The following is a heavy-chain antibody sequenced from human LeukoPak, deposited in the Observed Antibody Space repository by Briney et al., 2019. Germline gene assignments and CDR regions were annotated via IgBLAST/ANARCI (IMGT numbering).Heavy chain of an antibody. D-gene: IGHD3-3*01. CDR3: ASTITIFGVATYYYYMDV. Sequence: PSETLSLTCAVYGGSFSGYYWSWIRQPPGKGLEWIGEINHSGSTNYNPSLKSRVTISVDTSKNQFSLKLSSVTAADTAVYYCASTITIFGVATYYYYMDVWGKGTTVTVSS. CDR1: GGSFSGYY. V-gene: IGHV4-34*01. CDR2: INHSGST. J-gene: IGHJ6*03.